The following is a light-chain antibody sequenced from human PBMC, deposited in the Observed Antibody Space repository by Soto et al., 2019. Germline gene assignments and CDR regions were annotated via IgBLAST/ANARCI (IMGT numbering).Light chain of an antibody. J-gene: IGKJ1*01. CDR2: GAS. V-gene: IGKV3-20*01. Sequence: EIVLTKSQGTLSLSPGERATLSCRASQSVSSSYLAWYQQKPGQAPRLLIYGASSRATGIPDRFSGSGSGTDFTLTISRLEPEDFAVYYCHQYGSSPRTFGQGTNV. CDR1: QSVSSSY. CDR3: HQYGSSPRT.